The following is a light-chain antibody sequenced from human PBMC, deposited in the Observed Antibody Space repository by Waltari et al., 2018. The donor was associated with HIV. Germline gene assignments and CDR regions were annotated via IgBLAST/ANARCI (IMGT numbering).Light chain of an antibody. CDR1: QPISNNF. V-gene: IGKV3-20*01. Sequence: EIVLTQSPDTLSLSPGERATLSCRTSQPISNNFVAWYQQKLGQAPRLVIYSASSRATGIPDRFSGSGSGTDFTLSISRLEPEDFAVYFCQRYDSSPFTFGGGTKVE. CDR3: QRYDSSPFT. CDR2: SAS. J-gene: IGKJ4*01.